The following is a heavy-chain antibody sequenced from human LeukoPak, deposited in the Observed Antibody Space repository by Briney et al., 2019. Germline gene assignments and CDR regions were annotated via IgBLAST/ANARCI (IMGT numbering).Heavy chain of an antibody. D-gene: IGHD3-10*01. CDR2: ISNSRSTI. CDR3: ARGGNWYDY. Sequence: GGSLRLSCEASGFTFGTYSLNWVRQAPGKGLEWVSSISNSRSTIFYADSVKGRFTISRDNTENSLYLQMNSLRVEDTAVYYCARGGNWYDYWGQGTLVTVSS. V-gene: IGHV3-48*04. CDR1: GFTFGTYS. J-gene: IGHJ5*01.